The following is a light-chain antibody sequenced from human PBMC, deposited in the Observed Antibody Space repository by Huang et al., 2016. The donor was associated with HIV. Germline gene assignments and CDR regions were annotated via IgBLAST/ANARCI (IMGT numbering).Light chain of an antibody. Sequence: EIVMTQSPATLSVSPGERATLSCRARQSVSSNLAWYQQKPGQAPRLLIYGASTRATGIPARFSGSGSETEFTLTISSLQSEDFAVYYCQQCNNWPPRITFGQGTRLEIK. J-gene: IGKJ5*01. V-gene: IGKV3-15*01. CDR1: QSVSSN. CDR3: QQCNNWPPRIT. CDR2: GAS.